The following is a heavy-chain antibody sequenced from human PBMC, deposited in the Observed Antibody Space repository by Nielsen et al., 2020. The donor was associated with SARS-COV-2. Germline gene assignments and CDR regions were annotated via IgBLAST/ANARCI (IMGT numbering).Heavy chain of an antibody. D-gene: IGHD3-10*01. CDR3: AKDGVVRGDALDL. CDR1: GFTFNIYA. Sequence: GESPNIYCAALGFTFNIYAIAWVRRAPGRCLQWVTGVSASGGSTYYADSVKGRFSISRDNSKNTLFLQMHSLRVEDTALYYCAKDGVVRGDALDLWGQGTMVTVSS. CDR2: VSASGGST. V-gene: IGHV3-23*01. J-gene: IGHJ3*01.